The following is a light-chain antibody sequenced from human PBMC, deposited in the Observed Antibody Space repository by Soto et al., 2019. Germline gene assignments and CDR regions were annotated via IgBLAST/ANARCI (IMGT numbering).Light chain of an antibody. CDR2: GAS. Sequence: EIVMTQSPATLSVSPGERATLSCRASPSVSSNLAWYQQKPGQAPRLLIYGASTRATGIPDRFSGSGSGTEFTLTISSLQSEDFAVYYCLQYNNWWTFGQGTKVDIK. J-gene: IGKJ1*01. CDR1: PSVSSN. V-gene: IGKV3-15*01. CDR3: LQYNNWWT.